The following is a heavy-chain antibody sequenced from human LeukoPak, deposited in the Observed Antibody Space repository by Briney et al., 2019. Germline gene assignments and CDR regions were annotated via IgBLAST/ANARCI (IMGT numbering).Heavy chain of an antibody. CDR1: GYSISSGYY. D-gene: IGHD3-22*01. J-gene: IGHJ4*02. CDR3: ARKAADSSGYYYEGHFDY. V-gene: IGHV4-38-2*02. Sequence: SETLSLTCTVSGYSISSGYYWGWIRQPPGKGLEWIGSIYHSRSTYYNPSLKSRVTISVDTSKNQFSLKLSSVTAADTAVYYCARKAADSSGYYYEGHFDYWGQGTLVTVSS. CDR2: IYHSRST.